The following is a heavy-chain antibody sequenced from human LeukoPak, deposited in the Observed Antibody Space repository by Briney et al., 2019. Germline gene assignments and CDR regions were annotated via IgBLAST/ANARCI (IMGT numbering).Heavy chain of an antibody. CDR2: IYYSGST. J-gene: IGHJ6*03. Sequence: SETLSLTCSVSGASISSYYWSWIRQPPGKGLEWIGHIYYSGSTNYNPSLKSGVTISVDTSKNQFSLKLSSVTAAGTAVYYCAGXPLIXXYYMDXWGKGTTVTVSS. CDR3: AGXPLIXXYYMDX. CDR1: GASISSYY. V-gene: IGHV4-59*08.